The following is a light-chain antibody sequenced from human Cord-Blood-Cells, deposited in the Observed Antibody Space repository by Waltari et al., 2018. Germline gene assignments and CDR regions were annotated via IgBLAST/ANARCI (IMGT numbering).Light chain of an antibody. Sequence: DIQMTQSPSSLSASVGDRVTITCRASQSISSYLNWYQQKPGKAPKLLIYAASSLQSGVPSRFSGIGSETDFTLTISSLQPEDFATYYCQQSYSTPWTFGQGTKVEIK. J-gene: IGKJ1*01. CDR2: AAS. CDR1: QSISSY. V-gene: IGKV1-39*01. CDR3: QQSYSTPWT.